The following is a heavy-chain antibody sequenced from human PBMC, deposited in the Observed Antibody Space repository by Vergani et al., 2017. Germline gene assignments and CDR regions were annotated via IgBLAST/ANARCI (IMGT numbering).Heavy chain of an antibody. J-gene: IGHJ6*02. CDR2: INPSGGST. D-gene: IGHD4-17*01. CDR3: ARGDYAKGGYYYDYGMDV. Sequence: QVQLVQSGAEVKKPGASVKVSCKASGYTFTSYYMHWVRQAPGQGLAWMGIINPSGGSTSYAQKFQGRVTMTRDTSTSTVYMELSSLRSEDTAVYYCARGDYAKGGYYYDYGMDVWGQGP. V-gene: IGHV1-46*03. CDR1: GYTFTSYY.